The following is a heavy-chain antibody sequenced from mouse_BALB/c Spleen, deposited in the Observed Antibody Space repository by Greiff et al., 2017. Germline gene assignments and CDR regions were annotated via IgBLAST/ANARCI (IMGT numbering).Heavy chain of an antibody. V-gene: IGHV1S22*01. CDR1: GYTFTSYW. J-gene: IGHJ3*01. CDR2: IYPGSGST. Sequence: LQQPGSELVRPGASVKLSCKASGYTFTSYWMHWVKQRPGQGLEWIGNIYPGSGSTNYDEKFESKATLTVDTSSSTAYMQLSSLTSEDSAVYYCTREGYGNYPTWFAYWGQGTLVTVSA. CDR3: TREGYGNYPTWFAY. D-gene: IGHD2-1*01.